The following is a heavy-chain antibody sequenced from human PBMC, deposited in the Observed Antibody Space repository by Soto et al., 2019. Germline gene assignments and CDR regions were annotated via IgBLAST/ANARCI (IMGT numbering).Heavy chain of an antibody. CDR1: GFTFKNYA. D-gene: IGHD6-13*01. Sequence: QVQLVESGGGVVQPGRSLRLSCVASGFTFKNYAFHWVRQAPGTGLKWVAVISNDGSDKYYADSVKGRFTISRDSSKNTLHLQMDSLRAEDTAVYYCAKVRIAPAKPFYFDSWGQGTLVTVSS. CDR3: AKVRIAPAKPFYFDS. J-gene: IGHJ4*02. V-gene: IGHV3-30*18. CDR2: ISNDGSDK.